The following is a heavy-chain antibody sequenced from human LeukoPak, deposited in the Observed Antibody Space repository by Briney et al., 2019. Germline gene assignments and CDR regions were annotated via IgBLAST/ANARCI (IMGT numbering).Heavy chain of an antibody. CDR3: ARAGVTAGFVTSCCDP. J-gene: IGHJ5*02. V-gene: IGHV1-18*01. CDR2: ISAYNGNT. Sequence: GASVKVSCKASGYTFTSYGISWVRRAPGQGLEWMGWISAYNGNTNYAQKLQGRVTMTTDTSTSTGYMELRSLRSDDTAVYYCARAGVTAGFVTSCCDPWGQGTLVTVSS. CDR1: GYTFTSYG. D-gene: IGHD6-13*01.